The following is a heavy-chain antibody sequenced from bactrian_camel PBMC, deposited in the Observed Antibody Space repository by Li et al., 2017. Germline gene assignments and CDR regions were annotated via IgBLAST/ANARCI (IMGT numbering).Heavy chain of an antibody. CDR1: GYQFTRCG. D-gene: IGHD2*01. CDR3: AGGTDEPYCSGGPPSAFPY. Sequence: HVQLVESGGGSVQAGGSLQLSCVASGYQFTRCGMGWFRQAPGKERELVASLGVDGTHTYGDSVTGRFTISHDLRKNTWYLQMNSLKTEDTATYLCAGGTDEPYCSGGPPSAFPYWGRGTQVTVS. CDR2: LGVDGT. V-gene: IGHV3-3*01. J-gene: IGHJ4*01.